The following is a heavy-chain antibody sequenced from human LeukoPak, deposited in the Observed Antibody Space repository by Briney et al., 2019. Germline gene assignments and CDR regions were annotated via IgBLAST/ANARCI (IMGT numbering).Heavy chain of an antibody. CDR2: IYYSGST. CDR3: ARLDILTGYGDY. D-gene: IGHD3-9*01. Sequence: SETLSLTCTVSGGSISSYYWSWIRQPPGKGLEWLGYIYYSGSTNYNPSLKSRVTISVDTSKNQFSLKLSSVTAADTAAYYCARLDILTGYGDYWGQGTLVTVSS. V-gene: IGHV4-59*01. J-gene: IGHJ4*02. CDR1: GGSISSYY.